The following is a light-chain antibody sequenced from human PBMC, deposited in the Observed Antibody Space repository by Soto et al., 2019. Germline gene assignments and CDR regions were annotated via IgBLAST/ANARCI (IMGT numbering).Light chain of an antibody. Sequence: EIVMTQSPATLSVSPGERVTLSCRASESVSSNLAWYQQKPGQAPRLLIYGASTSATGIPARFSGSGSGTDFTLTISGLQSEDFAIYYCQQFNNWPPWTFGQGTKVAFK. J-gene: IGKJ1*01. CDR2: GAS. CDR1: ESVSSN. CDR3: QQFNNWPPWT. V-gene: IGKV3-15*01.